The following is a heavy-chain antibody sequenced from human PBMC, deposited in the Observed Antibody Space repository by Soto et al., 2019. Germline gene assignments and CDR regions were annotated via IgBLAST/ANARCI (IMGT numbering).Heavy chain of an antibody. CDR1: GGSISSYY. Sequence: SETLSLTCTVSGGSISSYYWSWIRQPPGKGLEWIGYIYYSGSTNYNPSLKSRVTISVDTSKNQFSLKLSSVTAADTAVYYCARAVGIAAVAPESYWGQGTLVTVSS. J-gene: IGHJ4*02. CDR3: ARAVGIAAVAPESY. D-gene: IGHD6-19*01. V-gene: IGHV4-59*08. CDR2: IYYSGST.